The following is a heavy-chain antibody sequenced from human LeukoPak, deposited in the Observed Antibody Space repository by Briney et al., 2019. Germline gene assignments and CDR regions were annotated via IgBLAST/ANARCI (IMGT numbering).Heavy chain of an antibody. CDR2: INHSGST. D-gene: IGHD3-3*01. J-gene: IGHJ5*02. CDR1: GGSFSGYY. V-gene: IGHV4-34*01. CDR3: ARGPLRSWFDP. Sequence: SETLTLTCAVYGGSFSGYYWSWIRQPPGKGLEWIGEINHSGSTNYNPSLKSRVTISVDTSKNQFSLKLSSVTAADTAVYYCARGPLRSWFDPWGERRLFTVSS.